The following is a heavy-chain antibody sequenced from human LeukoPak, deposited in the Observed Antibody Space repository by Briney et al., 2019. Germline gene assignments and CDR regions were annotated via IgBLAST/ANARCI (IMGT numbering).Heavy chain of an antibody. J-gene: IGHJ4*02. CDR3: ARHSQGCQPLYYFDY. CDR2: ISAYNGNT. D-gene: IGHD2-15*01. V-gene: IGHV1-18*01. CDR1: GYTFTSYG. Sequence: ASVKVSCKASGYTFTSYGISWVRQAPGQGLEWMGWISAYNGNTNYAQKLQGRVTMTTDTSTSTAYMELRSLRSDDTAMYYCARHSQGCQPLYYFDYWGQGTLVTVSS.